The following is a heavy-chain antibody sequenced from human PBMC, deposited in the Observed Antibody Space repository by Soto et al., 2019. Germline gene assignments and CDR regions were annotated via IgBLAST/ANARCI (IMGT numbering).Heavy chain of an antibody. V-gene: IGHV3-11*01. CDR2: ISSSGSTI. CDR1: GFTVSSKY. Sequence: GVSPRLSFAASGFTVSSKYMSWIRQAPGKGLEWVSYISSSGSTIYYADSVKGRFTISRDNAKNSLYLQMNSLRAEDTAVYYCAKPTEYYYYYYMDVWGKGTTVTVSS. CDR3: AKPTEYYYYYYMDV. D-gene: IGHD1-26*01. J-gene: IGHJ6*03.